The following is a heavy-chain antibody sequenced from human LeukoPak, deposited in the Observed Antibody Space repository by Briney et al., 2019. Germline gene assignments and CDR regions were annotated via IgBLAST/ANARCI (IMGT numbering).Heavy chain of an antibody. CDR2: ISNGKT. V-gene: IGHV3-23*01. CDR3: VREAGYCAPVCVKTNWFDP. J-gene: IGHJ5*02. Sequence: GGSLILYCAASGCPFSSHAMSGVRPPPGKGLELVAVISNGKTYYSDPVRGRFAISISDSTNTVYLHMNSLRTEDTALNHCVREAGYCAPVCVKTNWFDPWGQGTLVTVSS. CDR1: GCPFSSHA. D-gene: IGHD2-15*01.